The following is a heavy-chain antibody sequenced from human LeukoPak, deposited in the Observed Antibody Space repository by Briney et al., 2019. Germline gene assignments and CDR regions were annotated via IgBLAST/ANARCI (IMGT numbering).Heavy chain of an antibody. CDR1: GGSISSYY. CDR2: IYYSGST. D-gene: IGHD3-22*01. CDR3: ARGRLYYDSSGYPHFDY. Sequence: PSETLSLTCTVSGGSISSYYWSWIRQPPGKGLEWIGYIYYSGSTNYNPSLKSRGTISVDTSKNQFSLKLSSVTAADTAVYYCARGRLYYDSSGYPHFDYWGQGTLVTVSS. V-gene: IGHV4-59*01. J-gene: IGHJ4*02.